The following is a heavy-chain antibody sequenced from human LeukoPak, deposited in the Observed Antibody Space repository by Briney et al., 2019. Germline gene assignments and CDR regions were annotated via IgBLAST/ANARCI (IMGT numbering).Heavy chain of an antibody. Sequence: ASVKVSCKASGYTFTSYDINWVRQATGQGLEWMGWMNPNSGNTGYAQKFQGRVTMTRNTSISTAYMELSSLRSEDTAVYYCASFRWGYYYYGMDVWGQGTTVTVSS. J-gene: IGHJ6*02. CDR2: MNPNSGNT. CDR1: GYTFTSYD. CDR3: ASFRWGYYYYGMDV. D-gene: IGHD3-16*01. V-gene: IGHV1-8*01.